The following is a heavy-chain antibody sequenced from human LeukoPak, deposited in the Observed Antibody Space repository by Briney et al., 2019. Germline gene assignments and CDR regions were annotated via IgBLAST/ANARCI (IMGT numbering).Heavy chain of an antibody. CDR2: ISSDGSII. CDR3: ARYLRETYYYDSSGYDAFDI. D-gene: IGHD3-22*01. J-gene: IGHJ3*02. CDR1: GFSFSSYW. Sequence: GGSLRLSCAASGFSFSSYWMHWVRQAPGKGLVWVSRISSDGSIINYADSVKGRFTISRDNAKSTLYLQMNSLRAEDTAVYYCARYLRETYYYDSSGYDAFDIWGQGTMVTVSS. V-gene: IGHV3-74*01.